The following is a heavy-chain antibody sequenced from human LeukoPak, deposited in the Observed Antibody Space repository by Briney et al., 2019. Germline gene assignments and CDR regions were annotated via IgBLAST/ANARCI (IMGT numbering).Heavy chain of an antibody. CDR2: IRQDGNEK. CDR3: ARGKDGNY. Sequence: PGGSLRLSCAASGFTFSNFWMSWVRQAPGKGLEWVANIRQDGNEKYYVDSVKGRFTISRDNAKKSLYLGMNSLRAEDTAVYLCARGKDGNYWGQGTLVTVSS. V-gene: IGHV3-7*05. CDR1: GFTFSNFW. J-gene: IGHJ4*02.